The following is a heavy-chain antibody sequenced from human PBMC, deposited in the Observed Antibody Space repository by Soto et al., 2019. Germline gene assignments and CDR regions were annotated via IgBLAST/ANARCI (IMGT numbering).Heavy chain of an antibody. V-gene: IGHV5-51*01. CDR3: ARHLMYPVSQYPYYYYYMDV. D-gene: IGHD2-2*01. Sequence: PGESLKISCKGSGYSFTSYWIGWVRQMPGKGLEWMGIIYPGDSDTRYSPSFQGQVTISADKSISTAYLQWSSLKASDTAMYYCARHLMYPVSQYPYYYYYMDVWGKGTTVTVSS. CDR1: GYSFTSYW. J-gene: IGHJ6*03. CDR2: IYPGDSDT.